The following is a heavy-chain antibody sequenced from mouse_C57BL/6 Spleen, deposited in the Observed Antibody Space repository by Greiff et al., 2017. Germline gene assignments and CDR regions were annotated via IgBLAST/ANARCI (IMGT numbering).Heavy chain of an antibody. D-gene: IGHD2-4*01. Sequence: EVQLQQSGPELVKPGASVKMSCKASGYTFTDYNMHWVKQSHGKSLEWIGYITPNNGGTSYNQKFKGKATLTVNKSYSTAYMDLRSLTSEYSAVYYCARIYYDSRFDYWSQGTTLTVSS. CDR1: GYTFTDYN. V-gene: IGHV1-22*01. J-gene: IGHJ2*01. CDR2: ITPNNGGT. CDR3: ARIYYDSRFDY.